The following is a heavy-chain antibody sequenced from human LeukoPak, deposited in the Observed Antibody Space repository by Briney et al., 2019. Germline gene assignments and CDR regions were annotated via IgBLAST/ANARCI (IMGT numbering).Heavy chain of an antibody. D-gene: IGHD6-13*01. CDR3: ARGIPAYGSSWSYYFDY. CDR1: GYTFTTYA. Sequence: ASLKVSCKASGYTFTTYAMNWGLQATGQGLEWMGWIYTNTGNPTYTQGFTGRFVFSLDTSVSTTYLQISNLKAEETAVYYCARGIPAYGSSWSYYFDYWGQGNLVTVSS. J-gene: IGHJ4*02. V-gene: IGHV7-4-1*02. CDR2: IYTNTGNP.